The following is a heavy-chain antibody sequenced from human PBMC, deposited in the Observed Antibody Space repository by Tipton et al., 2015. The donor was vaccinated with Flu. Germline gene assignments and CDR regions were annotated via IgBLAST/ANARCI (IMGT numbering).Heavy chain of an antibody. Sequence: VQLVQSGAEVKKPGESLKISCEDSKNTFISYWIGWVRQMPGKGLEWMGIIYPGDLDTRYSPSFQGQVTISVDKSIYTAYLLWSSLKASDTAMYFCARSDTHDARCRPPLAFDRWGQGTMVTVSS. CDR3: ARSDTHDARCRPPLAFDR. V-gene: IGHV5-51*01. CDR2: IYPGDLDT. J-gene: IGHJ3*01. D-gene: IGHD5-18*01. CDR1: KNTFISYW.